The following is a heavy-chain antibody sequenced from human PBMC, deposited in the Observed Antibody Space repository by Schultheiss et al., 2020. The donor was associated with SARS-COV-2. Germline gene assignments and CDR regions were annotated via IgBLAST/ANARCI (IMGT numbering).Heavy chain of an antibody. V-gene: IGHV4-59*01. D-gene: IGHD2-21*02. CDR3: ARGTGGDLDY. Sequence: SETLSLTCTVSGGSISSYYWSWIRPPPGKGLEWIGYIYYSGSTNYNPSLKSRVTISVDTSKNQFSLKLSSVTAADTAVYYCARGTGGDLDYWGQGTLVTVSS. J-gene: IGHJ4*02. CDR2: IYYSGST. CDR1: GGSISSYY.